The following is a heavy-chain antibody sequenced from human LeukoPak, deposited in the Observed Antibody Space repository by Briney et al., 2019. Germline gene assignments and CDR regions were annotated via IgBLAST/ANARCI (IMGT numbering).Heavy chain of an antibody. Sequence: SVKVSCNASGGTFSSYAISWVRQAPGQGLEWMGGIIPIFGTANYAQKFQGRVTITADESTSTAYMELSSLRSEDTAVYYCARSEGLLWFGELSRNYYYYMDVWGKGTTVTVSS. J-gene: IGHJ6*03. CDR1: GGTFSSYA. V-gene: IGHV1-69*13. CDR2: IIPIFGTA. D-gene: IGHD3-10*01. CDR3: ARSEGLLWFGELSRNYYYYMDV.